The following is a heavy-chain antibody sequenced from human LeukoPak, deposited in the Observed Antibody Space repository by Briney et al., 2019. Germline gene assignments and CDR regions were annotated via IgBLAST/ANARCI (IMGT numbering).Heavy chain of an antibody. Sequence: GGSLRLFCAASGFTFSNYAMHWVRQAPGKGLEWVAVISYDGSSESYADSVRGRFTISRDNSMYTLYLQMNTLRAEDTAVYYCAHFYYYDSGSYSPGPFDYWGQGTLVTVSS. V-gene: IGHV3-30*04. CDR2: ISYDGSSE. CDR3: AHFYYYDSGSYSPGPFDY. J-gene: IGHJ4*02. D-gene: IGHD3-10*01. CDR1: GFTFSNYA.